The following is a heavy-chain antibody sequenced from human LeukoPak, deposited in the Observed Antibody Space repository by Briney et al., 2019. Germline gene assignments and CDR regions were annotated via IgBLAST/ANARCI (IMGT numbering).Heavy chain of an antibody. Sequence: SETLSLTCAVYGGSFSGYYWSWIRQPPGRGLEWIGETNHSGSTNYNPSLKSRVTISVDTSKNQFSLKLSSVTAADTAVYYCARPPYCYGSGSYYKYFDYWGQGTLVTVSS. J-gene: IGHJ4*02. D-gene: IGHD3-10*01. CDR1: GGSFSGYY. V-gene: IGHV4-34*01. CDR3: ARPPYCYGSGSYYKYFDY. CDR2: TNHSGST.